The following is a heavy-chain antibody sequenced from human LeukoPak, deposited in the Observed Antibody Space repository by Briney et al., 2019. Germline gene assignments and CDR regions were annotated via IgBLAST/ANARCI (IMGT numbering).Heavy chain of an antibody. CDR2: IRYDGSKK. Sequence: GGSLRLSCAASGFTFSSYGMHWVRQAPGKGLEWVAFIRYDGSKKYYADSVKGRFTISRDNPKKTLYLQMNSLRAEDTAVYYCARDPGIPAADYYFDYWGQGTLVTVSS. J-gene: IGHJ4*02. V-gene: IGHV3-30*02. CDR3: ARDPGIPAADYYFDY. D-gene: IGHD2-2*01. CDR1: GFTFSSYG.